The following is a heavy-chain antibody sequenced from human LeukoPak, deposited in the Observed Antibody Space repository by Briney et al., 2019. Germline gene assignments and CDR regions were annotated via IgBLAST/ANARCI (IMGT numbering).Heavy chain of an antibody. Sequence: GASVKVSCKASGYTFTSYDINWVRQATGQGLEWMGWMNPNSGNTGYAQKFQGRVTMTRNTSISTAYMELSSLRSKDTAVYNCARGKTRITIFGVVIYYYGMDVWGQGTTVTVSS. CDR3: ARGKTRITIFGVVIYYYGMDV. D-gene: IGHD3-3*01. V-gene: IGHV1-8*01. CDR2: MNPNSGNT. CDR1: GYTFTSYD. J-gene: IGHJ6*02.